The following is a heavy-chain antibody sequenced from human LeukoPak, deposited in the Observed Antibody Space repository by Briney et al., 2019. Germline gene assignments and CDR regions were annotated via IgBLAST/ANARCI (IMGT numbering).Heavy chain of an antibody. Sequence: SVKVSCKASGYTFTGYYMHWVRKAPGQGLDWMGWINPNSGGTNYAQKFQGRVTMTRDTSISTAYMELSRLRSDDTAVYYCARAASIAARYYYYYGMDVWGQGTTVTVS. J-gene: IGHJ6*02. CDR3: ARAASIAARYYYYYGMDV. V-gene: IGHV1-2*02. CDR1: GYTFTGYY. D-gene: IGHD6-6*01. CDR2: INPNSGGT.